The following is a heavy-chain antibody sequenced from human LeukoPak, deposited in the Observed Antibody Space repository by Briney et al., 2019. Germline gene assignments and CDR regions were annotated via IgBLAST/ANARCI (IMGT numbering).Heavy chain of an antibody. Sequence: PSETLSLTCAVYGGSFRGYYWSWIRQPPGKGLEWIGEINHSGSTNYNPSLKSRVTISVDTSKNQSSLKLSSVTAADTAVYYCARGVGTIFGVVINYYYYMDVWGKGTTVTVSS. J-gene: IGHJ6*03. CDR1: GGSFRGYY. V-gene: IGHV4-34*01. CDR3: ARGVGTIFGVVINYYYYMDV. CDR2: INHSGST. D-gene: IGHD3-3*01.